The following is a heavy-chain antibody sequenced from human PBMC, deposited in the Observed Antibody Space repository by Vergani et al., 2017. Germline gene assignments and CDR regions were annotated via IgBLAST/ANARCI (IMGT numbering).Heavy chain of an antibody. CDR1: GASLSSYF. CDR3: ARDQWDDDGPRGWFAP. Sequence: QVQLQESGPGLVKPSETLSLTCSVSGASLSSYFWSWIRQPAGKGLEWLGRVHTDGTAYYNPSLRTRVRLSADLSQSQFSLKMTSLTAADTAVYFCARDQWDDDGPRGWFAPWGQGILVTVSS. D-gene: IGHD5-24*01. V-gene: IGHV4-4*07. CDR2: VHTDGTA. J-gene: IGHJ5*02.